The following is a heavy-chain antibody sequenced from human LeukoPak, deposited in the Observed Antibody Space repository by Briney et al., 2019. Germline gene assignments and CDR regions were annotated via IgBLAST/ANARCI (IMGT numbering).Heavy chain of an antibody. J-gene: IGHJ4*02. D-gene: IGHD6-19*01. CDR2: IKQDGSEK. Sequence: GRSLRLSCAASGFTFSSYWMSWVRQAPGKGLEWVANIKQDGSEKYYVDSVKGRFTISRDNAKNSLYLQMNSLRAEDTAVYYCARAGGSYSSGRYFDYWGQGTLVTVSS. CDR1: GFTFSSYW. V-gene: IGHV3-7*01. CDR3: ARAGGSYSSGRYFDY.